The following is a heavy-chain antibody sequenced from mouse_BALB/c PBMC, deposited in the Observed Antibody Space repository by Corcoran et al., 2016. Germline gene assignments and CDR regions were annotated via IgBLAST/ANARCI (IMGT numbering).Heavy chain of an antibody. J-gene: IGHJ4*01. CDR1: GFDFSRYW. CDR3: ARAYYYAMDY. Sequence: EVKLLESGGGLVQPGGSLKLSCAASGFDFSRYWMSWVRQAPGKGLEWIGEINPDSSTINYTPSLKDKFIISRDNAKNTLYLQMSKVRSEDTALYYCARAYYYAMDYWGQGTSVTVSS. CDR2: INPDSSTI. V-gene: IGHV4-1*02.